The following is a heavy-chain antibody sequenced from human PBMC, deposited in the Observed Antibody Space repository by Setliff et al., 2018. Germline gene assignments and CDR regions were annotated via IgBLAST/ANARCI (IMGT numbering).Heavy chain of an antibody. Sequence: SETLSLTCTVSGGSIINSYYWSWIRQPAGKGLEWIGRLSTSGGTNYNPSLKSRVTVSLDTSKNQFSLKLTSVTAADTAVYFCARDQWVRSPPLHFSYSMDVCGQGTTVTVSS. CDR1: GGSIINSYY. D-gene: IGHD5-12*01. J-gene: IGHJ6*02. V-gene: IGHV4-4*07. CDR2: LSTSGGT. CDR3: ARDQWVRSPPLHFSYSMDV.